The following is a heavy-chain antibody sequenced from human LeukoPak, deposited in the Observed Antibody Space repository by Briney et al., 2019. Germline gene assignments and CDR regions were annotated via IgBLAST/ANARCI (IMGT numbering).Heavy chain of an antibody. Sequence: ASVKVSCKASGYTFTSYDINWVRQATGQGLEWMGWMNPNSGNTGYAREFQGRVTMTRNTSISTAYMELSSLRSEDTAVYYCARGREYQLLISMDVWGQGTTVTVSS. CDR3: ARGREYQLLISMDV. V-gene: IGHV1-8*01. D-gene: IGHD2-2*01. J-gene: IGHJ6*02. CDR2: MNPNSGNT. CDR1: GYTFTSYD.